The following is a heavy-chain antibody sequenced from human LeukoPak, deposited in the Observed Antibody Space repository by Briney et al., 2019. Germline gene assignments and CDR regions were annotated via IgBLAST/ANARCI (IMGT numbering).Heavy chain of an antibody. V-gene: IGHV3-30*03. Sequence: GGSLRLSCAAPGFTFSSYGMHWVRQAPGKGLEWVAVISYDGSNKYYADSVKGRFTISRDNSKNTLYLQMNSLRAEDTAVYYCARVKGGGWELLSSAFDIWGQGTMVTVSS. CDR1: GFTFSSYG. J-gene: IGHJ3*02. CDR2: ISYDGSNK. D-gene: IGHD1-26*01. CDR3: ARVKGGGWELLSSAFDI.